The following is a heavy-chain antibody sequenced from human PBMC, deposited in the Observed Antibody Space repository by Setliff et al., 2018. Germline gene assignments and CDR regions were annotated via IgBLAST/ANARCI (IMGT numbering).Heavy chain of an antibody. CDR2: ISYDGSKK. Sequence: PGGSLRLSCAASGFTFSSYAMHWVRQAPGKGLEWVAVISYDGSKKYYADSMKGRFTISRDNSRNTLYLQMNSLGSDDTAVYYCVIFWGSYRYWDHELDYWGQGTLVTVSS. J-gene: IGHJ4*02. CDR1: GFTFSSYA. CDR3: VIFWGSYRYWDHELDY. V-gene: IGHV3-30*04. D-gene: IGHD3-16*02.